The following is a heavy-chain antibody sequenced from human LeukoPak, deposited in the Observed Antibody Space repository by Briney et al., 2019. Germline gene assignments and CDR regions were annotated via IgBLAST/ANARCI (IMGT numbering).Heavy chain of an antibody. Sequence: PGGSLRLSCAASGFTFSSYAMSWVRQAPGKGLEWVSAISGSGGSTYYADSVKGRFTISRDNSKNTLYLQMNSLRAEDTAVYYCAKLYANSLITMIVVVPYYFDYWGQGTLVTVSS. D-gene: IGHD3-22*01. CDR3: AKLYANSLITMIVVVPYYFDY. CDR2: ISGSGGST. CDR1: GFTFSSYA. V-gene: IGHV3-23*01. J-gene: IGHJ4*02.